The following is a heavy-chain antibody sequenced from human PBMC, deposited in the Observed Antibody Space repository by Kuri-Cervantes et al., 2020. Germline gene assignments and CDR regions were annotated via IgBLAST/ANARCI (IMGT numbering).Heavy chain of an antibody. D-gene: IGHD2-2*01. CDR1: GYTFTSYY. Sequence: ASVKVSCKASGYTFTSYYIHWVRQAPGQGLEWMGIINPSGGSPNYAQKFQGRVTITADESTSTAYMELSSLRSEDTAVYYCASIARAETCSSTSCPFDYWGQGTLVTVSS. J-gene: IGHJ4*02. CDR3: ASIARAETCSSTSCPFDY. CDR2: INPSGGSP. V-gene: IGHV1-46*01.